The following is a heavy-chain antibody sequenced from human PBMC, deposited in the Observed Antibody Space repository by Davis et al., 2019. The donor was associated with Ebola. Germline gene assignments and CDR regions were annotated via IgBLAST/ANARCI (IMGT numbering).Heavy chain of an antibody. CDR1: GGSFSGYY. D-gene: IGHD3-22*01. V-gene: IGHV4-59*01. CDR3: ARDSSYDSSGYYTL. CDR2: IYYSGST. J-gene: IGHJ4*02. Sequence: SETLSLTCAVYGGSFSGYYWSWIRQPPGKGLEWIGYIYYSGSTNYNPSLKSRVTISVDTSKNQFSLKLSSVTAADTAVYYCARDSSYDSSGYYTLWGQGTLVTVSS.